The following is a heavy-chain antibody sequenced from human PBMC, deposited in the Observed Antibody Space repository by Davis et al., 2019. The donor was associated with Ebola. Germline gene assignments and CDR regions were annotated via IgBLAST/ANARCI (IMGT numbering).Heavy chain of an antibody. D-gene: IGHD4-17*01. J-gene: IGHJ5*01. Sequence: SETLSLTCAVYGGSFSGYYWSWIRQPPGKGLEWIGEINHSGSTNYNPSLKSRVTISVGTSKNQFSLKLSSVTAADTATYYCARTTKTNIEDSGLGYNSFDSWGQGVLVSVSS. V-gene: IGHV4-34*01. CDR3: ARTTKTNIEDSGLGYNSFDS. CDR2: INHSGST. CDR1: GGSFSGYY.